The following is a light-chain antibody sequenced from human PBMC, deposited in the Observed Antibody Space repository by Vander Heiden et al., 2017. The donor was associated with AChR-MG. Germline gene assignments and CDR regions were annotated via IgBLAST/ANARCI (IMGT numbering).Light chain of an antibody. V-gene: IGLV3-25*03. Sequence: SYELTQPPTVSASLGQTARITCSEDALPKHYAYWYQQKPGQAPVLVIYEDSERPSGIPERFSGSSSGTTVTLTISGVQAEDEADYYCQSADSSGTSWVFGGGTKLTVL. CDR1: ALPKHY. CDR2: EDS. CDR3: QSADSSGTSWV. J-gene: IGLJ3*02.